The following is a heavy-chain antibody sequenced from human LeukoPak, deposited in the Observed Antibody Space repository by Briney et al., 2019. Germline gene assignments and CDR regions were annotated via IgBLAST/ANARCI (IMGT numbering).Heavy chain of an antibody. J-gene: IGHJ4*02. Sequence: PWGSLRLSCAASGFTFSSYEMNWVRQAPGKGLEWVSYVRSSGSTIYYADSVQGRFTISRDNAKNSLYLQMNSLRAEDTAVYYCARGGSLSWEKAFDYWGQGTLVTVSS. CDR2: VRSSGSTI. V-gene: IGHV3-48*03. CDR1: GFTFSSYE. D-gene: IGHD3-10*01. CDR3: ARGGSLSWEKAFDY.